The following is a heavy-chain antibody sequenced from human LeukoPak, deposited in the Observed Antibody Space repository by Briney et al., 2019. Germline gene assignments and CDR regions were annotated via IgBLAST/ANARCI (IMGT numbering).Heavy chain of an antibody. D-gene: IGHD2-2*01. V-gene: IGHV4-39*01. J-gene: IGHJ5*02. Sequence: SETLSLTCTVSGGSISSSSYYWGWIRQPPGKGLEWIGSIYYSGSTYYNPSLESRVTISVDTSKNQFSLKLSSVTAADTAVYYCASYVVGRNWFDPWGQGTLVTVSS. CDR2: IYYSGST. CDR3: ASYVVGRNWFDP. CDR1: GGSISSSSYY.